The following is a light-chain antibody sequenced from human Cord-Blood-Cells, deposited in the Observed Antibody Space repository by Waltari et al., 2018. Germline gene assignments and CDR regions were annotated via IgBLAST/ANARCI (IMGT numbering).Light chain of an antibody. CDR3: QSADSSAYV. V-gene: IGLV3-25*03. J-gene: IGLJ1*01. CDR2: KDS. Sequence: SYELTQPPSVSVSPGQTARITCSGDALPKQYAYWYQQKPGQAPVLVIYKDSERPSGIPERFSGSSSGTTVTLTISGVQAEDEADYYCQSADSSAYVFVTGTKVTVL. CDR1: ALPKQY.